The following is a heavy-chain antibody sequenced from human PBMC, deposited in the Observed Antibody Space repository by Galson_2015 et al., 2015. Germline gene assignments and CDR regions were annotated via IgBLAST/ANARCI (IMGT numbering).Heavy chain of an antibody. CDR2: YI. Sequence: YIYCADSVKGRFTISRDNAQHSLYLQMHRLGAEDTAVYYCARQILDYDFWSGYYPTNFDYWGQGTLVTVSS. CDR3: ARQILDYDFWSGYYPTNFDY. V-gene: IGHV3-21*01. D-gene: IGHD3-3*01. J-gene: IGHJ4*02.